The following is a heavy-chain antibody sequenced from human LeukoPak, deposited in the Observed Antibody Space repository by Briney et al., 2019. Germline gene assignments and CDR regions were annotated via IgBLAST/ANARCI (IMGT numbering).Heavy chain of an antibody. Sequence: SETLSLTCTVSGGSISSGSYYWSWIRQPAGKGLEWIGRIYTSGSTNYNPSLKSRVTMSVDTSKNQFSLKLSSVTAADTAVYYCARDSSSVAKHGNWFDPWGQGTLVTVSS. V-gene: IGHV4-61*02. D-gene: IGHD6-13*01. CDR1: GGSISSGSYY. CDR2: IYTSGST. CDR3: ARDSSSVAKHGNWFDP. J-gene: IGHJ5*02.